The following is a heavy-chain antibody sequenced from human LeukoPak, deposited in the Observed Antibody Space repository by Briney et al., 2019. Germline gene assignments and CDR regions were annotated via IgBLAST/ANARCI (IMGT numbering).Heavy chain of an antibody. V-gene: IGHV3-20*04. CDR1: GFTFDDYG. CDR2: INWNGGST. D-gene: IGHD3-10*01. J-gene: IGHJ6*03. Sequence: GGSLRLSCAASGFTFDDYGMSWVRHAPGKGLEWVSGINWNGGSTGYADSVKGRFTISRDNAKNSLYLQMNSLRAEDTALYYCARDGSDYYGSGILYCYYYMDVWGKGTTVTVSS. CDR3: ARDGSDYYGSGILYCYYYMDV.